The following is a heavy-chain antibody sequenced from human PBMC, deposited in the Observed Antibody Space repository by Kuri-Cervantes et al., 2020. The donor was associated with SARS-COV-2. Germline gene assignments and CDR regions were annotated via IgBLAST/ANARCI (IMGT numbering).Heavy chain of an antibody. CDR2: IIPIFGTA. J-gene: IGHJ6*03. CDR1: GYILSELS. Sequence: SVKVSCKVSGYILSELSIYWVRQAPGKGLEWMGGIIPIFGTANYAQKFQGRVTITADESTSTAYMELSSLRSEDTAVYYCARANWGSNYYYYMDVWGKGTTVTVSS. V-gene: IGHV1-69*13. D-gene: IGHD7-27*01. CDR3: ARANWGSNYYYYMDV.